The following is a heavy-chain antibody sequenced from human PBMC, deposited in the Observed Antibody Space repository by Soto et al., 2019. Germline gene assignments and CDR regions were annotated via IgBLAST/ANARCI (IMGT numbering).Heavy chain of an antibody. CDR2: IYYSGGT. Sequence: SETLSLTCTVSGGSISSGGYYWSWIRQHPGKGLEWIGYIYYSGGTYYNPSLKSRVTISVDTSKNQFSLKLSSVTAADTAVYYCARRIFTPPRTRPRSTGDYFDYWGQGTLVTVSS. J-gene: IGHJ4*02. CDR3: ARRIFTPPRTRPRSTGDYFDY. D-gene: IGHD3-3*01. CDR1: GGSISSGGYY. V-gene: IGHV4-31*03.